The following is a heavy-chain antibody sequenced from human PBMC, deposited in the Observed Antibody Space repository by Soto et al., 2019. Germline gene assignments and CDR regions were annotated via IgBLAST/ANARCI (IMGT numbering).Heavy chain of an antibody. CDR2: ISGSGGSA. V-gene: IGHV3-23*01. CDR1: GFTFSNYA. J-gene: IGHJ3*01. D-gene: IGHD6-19*01. CDR3: VREGSGWNSRGSFDF. Sequence: GGSLRLSCAASGFTFSNYAMNWVRQAPGKGLECVSVISGSGGSAYYADSVQGRFTISRDNSKNTLYMQMNSLRDEDAAIYYCVREGSGWNSRGSFDFWGRGTMVTVSS.